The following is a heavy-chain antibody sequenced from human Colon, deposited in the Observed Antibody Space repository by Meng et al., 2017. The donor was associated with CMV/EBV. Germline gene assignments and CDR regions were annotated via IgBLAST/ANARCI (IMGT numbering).Heavy chain of an antibody. CDR1: GGSLSNYY. D-gene: IGHD4/OR15-4a*01. CDR3: ARVDYTGNYDS. V-gene: IGHV4-59*01. CDR2: VYYSGST. J-gene: IGHJ5*01. Sequence: SETLSLTCTVSGGSLSNYYWTWMRQPPGKGLEWIGYVYYSGSTNYNPSLKSRVTISIDTSKNLFSLRLNSVTAADTAVFYCARVDYTGNYDSWGQGTLVTVSS.